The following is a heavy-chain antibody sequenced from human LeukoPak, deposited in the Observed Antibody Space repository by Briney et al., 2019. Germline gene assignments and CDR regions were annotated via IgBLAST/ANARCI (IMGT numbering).Heavy chain of an antibody. CDR1: GFTFTNAW. D-gene: IGHD1-20*01. V-gene: IGHV3-15*07. CDR3: STLTSRGLSDS. CDR2: IKSKADGETI. Sequence: GGSLRLSCAASGFTFTNAWMNWVRQAPGKGLEWVGRIKSKADGETIDYAAPVKGRLTFSRDDSKNMLYLQMNSLKSEDTAVYYCSTLTSRGLSDSWGQGTLVTVSS. J-gene: IGHJ4*02.